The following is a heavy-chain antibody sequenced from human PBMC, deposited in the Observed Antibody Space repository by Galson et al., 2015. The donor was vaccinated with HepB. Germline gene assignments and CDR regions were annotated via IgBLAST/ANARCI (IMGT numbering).Heavy chain of an antibody. Sequence: SLRHSCAASGFTFSSSAMNWVRQAPGKGLEWVSAISVGGDSTYYTDSVKGRFTISRDNSRNTLYLQMNSLRADDTAVYYCATTYTNGEFRFDYWGQGTLVTVSS. CDR2: ISVGGDST. CDR3: ATTYTNGEFRFDY. CDR1: GFTFSSSA. V-gene: IGHV3-23*01. D-gene: IGHD2-8*01. J-gene: IGHJ4*02.